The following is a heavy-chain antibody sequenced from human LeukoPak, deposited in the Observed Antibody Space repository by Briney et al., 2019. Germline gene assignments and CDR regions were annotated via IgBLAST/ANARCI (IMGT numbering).Heavy chain of an antibody. Sequence: GRSLRLSCAASGFTYSSYGMHWVHQAPDKELEWVAVISPYGSQKWYADSVKGRFTISRDDSKNTLSLQMNSLQTEDTAIYNCVTSPDSAWHQFDFWGQGTLVTVSS. CDR3: VTSPDSAWHQFDF. J-gene: IGHJ4*02. V-gene: IGHV3-30*19. CDR1: GFTYSSYG. CDR2: ISPYGSQK. D-gene: IGHD6-19*01.